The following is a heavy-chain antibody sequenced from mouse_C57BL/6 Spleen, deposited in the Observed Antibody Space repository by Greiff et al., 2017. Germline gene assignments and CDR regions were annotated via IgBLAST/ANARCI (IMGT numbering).Heavy chain of an antibody. V-gene: IGHV1-15*01. CDR1: GYTFTDYE. Sequence: QVQLQQSGAELVRPGASVTLSCKASGYTFTDYEMHWVKQTPVHGLEWIGAIDPETGGTAYNQKFKGKAILTADKSSSTAYMELRSLTSADSAVYYCTNVPYAMDYWGQGTSVTVSS. J-gene: IGHJ4*01. CDR3: TNVPYAMDY. CDR2: IDPETGGT.